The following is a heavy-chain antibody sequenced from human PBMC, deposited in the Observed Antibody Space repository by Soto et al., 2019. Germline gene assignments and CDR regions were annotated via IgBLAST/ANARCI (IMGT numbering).Heavy chain of an antibody. CDR2: IYPGDSDT. D-gene: IGHD3-9*01. J-gene: IGHJ3*02. Sequence: PGESLKISCKGSGYSFXSYWFGWVRQMPGKGLEWMGIIYPGDSDTRYSPSFQGQVTISADKSISTAYLQWSSLKASDTAMYYCARPAYDILTGYSRLDISGQGTMVTVSS. CDR3: ARPAYDILTGYSRLDI. CDR1: GYSFXSYW. V-gene: IGHV5-51*01.